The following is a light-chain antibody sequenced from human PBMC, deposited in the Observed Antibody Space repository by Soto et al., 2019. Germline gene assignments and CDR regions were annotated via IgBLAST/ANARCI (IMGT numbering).Light chain of an antibody. J-gene: IGKJ1*01. V-gene: IGKV3-15*01. CDR3: QQYNNWPQT. CDR1: QSVRTN. CDR2: GAS. Sequence: IVMTQSASTLSVSAGDRATLSCRASQSVRTNLAWYQLTPGQAPRLLIYGASTRATGVPARFSGTGYGTDFNLTISSLQSEDFAEYHCQQYNNWPQTFGQGTKVDIK.